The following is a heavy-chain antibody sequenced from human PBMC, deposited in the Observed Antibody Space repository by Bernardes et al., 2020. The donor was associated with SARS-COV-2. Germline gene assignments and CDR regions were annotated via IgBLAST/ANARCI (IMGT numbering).Heavy chain of an antibody. CDR3: AKYFGG. V-gene: IGHV3-23*01. D-gene: IGHD3-9*01. Sequence: GSLRPSCAASGFSFSSFDMSWVRQAPGKGLEWVSGISNSGGSTYYAGSVKGRFTISRDNSKNMLFLQMNSLRAEDTAIYYCAKYFGGWGQGTLVTVSS. J-gene: IGHJ1*01. CDR1: GFSFSSFD. CDR2: ISNSGGST.